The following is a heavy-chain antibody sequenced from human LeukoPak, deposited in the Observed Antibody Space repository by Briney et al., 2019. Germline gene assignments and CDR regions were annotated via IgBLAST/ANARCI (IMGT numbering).Heavy chain of an antibody. CDR1: GFTVSSDY. J-gene: IGHJ4*02. D-gene: IGHD2-21*02. CDR3: VRDPRPFGCGSDRCPRYYFDF. CDR2: ISSGGST. Sequence: GGSLRLSCAASGFTVSSDYMGWVRQAPEKGLEWVSLISSGGSTYYADSLKGRFAISRDNSKNTLYLQMNSLRAEDTAVYFCVRDPRPFGCGSDRCPRYYFDFWGQGTLVTVSS. V-gene: IGHV3-66*01.